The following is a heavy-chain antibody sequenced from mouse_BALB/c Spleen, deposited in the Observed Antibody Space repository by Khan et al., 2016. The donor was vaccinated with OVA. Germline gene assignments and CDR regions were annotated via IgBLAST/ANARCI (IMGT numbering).Heavy chain of an antibody. Sequence: VQLKESGPGLVKPSQTVSLTCTVTGFSITSGNYRWSWIRQFPGNKLEWIGNIYYSGTVTYNPFLTSRTTITRDTSKNQFFLEMNSLTAEDTATYYCARDYGSLYWYFDVWGEGTTVTVSS. CDR2: IYYSGTV. CDR3: ARDYGSLYWYFDV. J-gene: IGHJ1*01. CDR1: GFSITSGNYR. V-gene: IGHV3-5*02. D-gene: IGHD1-1*01.